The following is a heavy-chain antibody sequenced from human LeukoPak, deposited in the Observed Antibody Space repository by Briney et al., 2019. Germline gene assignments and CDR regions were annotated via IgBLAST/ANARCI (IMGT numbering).Heavy chain of an antibody. J-gene: IGHJ4*02. CDR3: VREEGYHNTGSCFDW. Sequence: GASVKVSCKASGYTFTSYYMHWVRQAPGQGLEWMGIINPSGGSTSYAQKFQGRVTMTRDTSTSTVYIELSSLRSEDTAVYYCVREEGYHNTGSCFDWWGQGTLVTVSS. CDR1: GYTFTSYY. D-gene: IGHD3-10*01. CDR2: INPSGGST. V-gene: IGHV1-46*01.